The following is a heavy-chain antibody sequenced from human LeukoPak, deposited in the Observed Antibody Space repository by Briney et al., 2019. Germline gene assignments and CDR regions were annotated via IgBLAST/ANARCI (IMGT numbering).Heavy chain of an antibody. J-gene: IGHJ5*02. Sequence: KTSETLSLTCTVSGGSISSGGYYWSWIRQHPGKGLEWIGYIYYSGSTYYNPSLKSRVTISVDTSKNQFSLKLSSVTAADTAVYYCARDRGGRYQLPPDGWFDPWGQGTLVTVSS. CDR3: ARDRGGRYQLPPDGWFDP. V-gene: IGHV4-31*03. CDR2: IYYSGST. D-gene: IGHD2-2*01. CDR1: GGSISSGGYY.